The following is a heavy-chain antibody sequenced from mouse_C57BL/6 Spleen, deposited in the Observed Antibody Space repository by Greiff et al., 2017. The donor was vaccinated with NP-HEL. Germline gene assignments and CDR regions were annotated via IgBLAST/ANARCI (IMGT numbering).Heavy chain of an antibody. CDR3: ARRYYGSSYVDYYAMDY. V-gene: IGHV1-81*01. D-gene: IGHD1-1*01. J-gene: IGHJ4*01. CDR1: GYTFTSYG. CDR2: IYPRSGNT. Sequence: QVQLKESGAELARPGASVKLSCKASGYTFTSYGISWVKQRTGQGLEWIGEIYPRSGNTYYNEKFKGKATLTADKSSSTAYMELRSLTSEDSAVYFCARRYYGSSYVDYYAMDYWSQGTSVTVSS.